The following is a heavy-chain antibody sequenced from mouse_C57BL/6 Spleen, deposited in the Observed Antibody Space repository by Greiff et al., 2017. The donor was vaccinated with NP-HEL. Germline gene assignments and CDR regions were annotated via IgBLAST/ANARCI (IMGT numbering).Heavy chain of an antibody. D-gene: IGHD1-1*01. CDR2: IYPRSGNT. V-gene: IGHV1-81*01. J-gene: IGHJ2*01. CDR3: ARSGYYGSSYVNYFDY. Sequence: QVQLKESGAELARPGASVKLSCKASGYTFTSYGISWVKQRTGQGLEWIGEIYPRSGNTYYNEKFKGKATLTADKSSSTAYMELRSLTSEDSAVYFCARSGYYGSSYVNYFDYWGQGTTLTVSS. CDR1: GYTFTSYG.